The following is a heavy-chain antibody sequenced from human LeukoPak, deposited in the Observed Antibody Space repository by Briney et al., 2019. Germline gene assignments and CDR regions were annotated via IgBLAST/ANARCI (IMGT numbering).Heavy chain of an antibody. J-gene: IGHJ4*02. V-gene: IGHV3-74*01. CDR2: IKGDGIST. Sequence: GGSLRLSCAASGFDFSSNWMHWVRHAPGQGLVWVSCIKGDGISTNYADSVKGRFTISRDNAKNSLYLQMNSLRAEDTAVYYCARAEIPYDFWSGYFDYWGQGTLVTVSS. CDR3: ARAEIPYDFWSGYFDY. D-gene: IGHD3-3*01. CDR1: GFDFSSNW.